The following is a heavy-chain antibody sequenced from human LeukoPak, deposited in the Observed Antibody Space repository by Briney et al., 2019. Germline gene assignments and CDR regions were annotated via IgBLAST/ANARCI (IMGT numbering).Heavy chain of an antibody. CDR1: GFTFNSYS. CDR2: ITSSSSTI. J-gene: IGHJ4*02. Sequence: GGSLRLSCAASGFTFNSYSMNWVRQAPGKGLEWVSYITSSSSTIYYADSVTGQFNISRDMAYDSLYLKMVSLRAEDTAVYYCARGSGSYQIFGYWGQGILVTVSS. D-gene: IGHD1-26*01. CDR3: ARGSGSYQIFGY. V-gene: IGHV3-48*01.